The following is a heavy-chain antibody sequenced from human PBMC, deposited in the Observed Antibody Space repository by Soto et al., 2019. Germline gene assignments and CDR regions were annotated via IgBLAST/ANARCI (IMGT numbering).Heavy chain of an antibody. CDR2: IYYSGNT. Sequence: SETLSLTCTVSGGSINNYYWSWIRQPPGKGLEWIGHIYYSGNTNYNPSLKSRLSISVDSSKNHFSLKLSSVTAADTAVYYCARETLFGLVRTLDYWGQGTLVTVSS. D-gene: IGHD3-3*01. CDR1: GGSINNYY. V-gene: IGHV4-59*01. J-gene: IGHJ4*02. CDR3: ARETLFGLVRTLDY.